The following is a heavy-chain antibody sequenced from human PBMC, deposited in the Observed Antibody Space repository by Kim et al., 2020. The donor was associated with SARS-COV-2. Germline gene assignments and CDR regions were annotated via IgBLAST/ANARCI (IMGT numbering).Heavy chain of an antibody. CDR2: ISRSGNT. D-gene: IGHD3-10*01. CDR1: GGSFSGYY. J-gene: IGHJ6*02. Sequence: SETLSLTCAVYGGSFSGYYWSWIRQPPGKGLEWIGEISRSGNTNYNPSLKSRVTISVDTSKNQFSLNLRSMTAADTALYYCARGPRKGGYGSGSYPMDVWGQGTTVTVSS. CDR3: ARGPRKGGYGSGSYPMDV. V-gene: IGHV4-34*01.